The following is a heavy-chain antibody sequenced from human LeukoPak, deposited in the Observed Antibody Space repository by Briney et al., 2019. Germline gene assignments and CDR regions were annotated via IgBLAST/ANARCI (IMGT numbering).Heavy chain of an antibody. CDR1: GGTFSSYA. D-gene: IGHD3-22*01. Sequence: SVKVSCKASGGTFSSYAISWVRQAPGQGLEWMGRIIPILGIANYAQKFQGRVTITADKSTSTAYMELSSLRSEDTAVYYWAGGGGGVYYDSSGYYYWGQGTLVTVSS. J-gene: IGHJ4*02. CDR2: IIPILGIA. CDR3: AGGGGGVYYDSSGYYY. V-gene: IGHV1-69*04.